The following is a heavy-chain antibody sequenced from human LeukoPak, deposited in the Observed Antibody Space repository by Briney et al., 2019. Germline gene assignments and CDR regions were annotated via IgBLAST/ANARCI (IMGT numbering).Heavy chain of an antibody. CDR2: ISSSGSSI. D-gene: IGHD6-19*01. Sequence: PGGSLRLSCAASGFTFSSYEMNWVRQAPGKGLEWVSYISSSGSSIYYADSVKGRFTISRDNAKNSLYLQMNSLRAEDTAVYYCAKRDSSGSLPRLFDYWGQGTLVTVSS. V-gene: IGHV3-48*03. CDR1: GFTFSSYE. CDR3: AKRDSSGSLPRLFDY. J-gene: IGHJ4*02.